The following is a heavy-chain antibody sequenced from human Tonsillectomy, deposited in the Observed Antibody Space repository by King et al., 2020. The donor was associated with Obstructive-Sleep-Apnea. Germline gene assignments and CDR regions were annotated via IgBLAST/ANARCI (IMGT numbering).Heavy chain of an antibody. V-gene: IGHV3-30*04. CDR1: GFTFRTYG. CDR2: TSYDGTKK. J-gene: IGHJ4*02. CDR3: ARSSNRNSWDLTDY. D-gene: IGHD1-7*01. Sequence: VQLVESGGGVVQPGRSLRLSCAASGFTFRTYGMHWVRQAPGKGLEWIASTSYDGTKKDYVDSFRGRFTSSRDNYKNTLYLQMNSLRPEDTAMYYFARSSNRNSWDLTDYWGQGTLGTVSS.